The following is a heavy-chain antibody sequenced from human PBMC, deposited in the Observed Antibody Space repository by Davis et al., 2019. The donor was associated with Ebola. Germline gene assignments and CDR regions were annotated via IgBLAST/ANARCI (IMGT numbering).Heavy chain of an antibody. J-gene: IGHJ5*02. Sequence: AASVKVSCKASGGTFSSYAISWVRQAPGQGLEWMGGIIPIFGTANYAQKFQGRVTITADESTSTAYMELSSLRSEDTAVYYCARGVHSWFDPWGQGTLVTVSS. CDR1: GGTFSSYA. V-gene: IGHV1-69*13. D-gene: IGHD3-10*01. CDR3: ARGVHSWFDP. CDR2: IIPIFGTA.